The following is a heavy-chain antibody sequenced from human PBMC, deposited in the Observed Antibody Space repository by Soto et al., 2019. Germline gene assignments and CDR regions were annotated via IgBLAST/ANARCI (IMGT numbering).Heavy chain of an antibody. D-gene: IGHD6-13*01. V-gene: IGHV3-33*01. CDR3: ARDRGAVAGTRYYYGMDV. J-gene: IGHJ6*02. Sequence: QVQLVESGGGVVQPGRSLRLSCAASGFTFSSYGMHWVRQAPGKGLEWVAVIWYDGTNKYYADSVKGRFTISRDNSKNSLYLQMNSLRAEDTAVYYCARDRGAVAGTRYYYGMDVWGQGTKVTVSS. CDR2: IWYDGTNK. CDR1: GFTFSSYG.